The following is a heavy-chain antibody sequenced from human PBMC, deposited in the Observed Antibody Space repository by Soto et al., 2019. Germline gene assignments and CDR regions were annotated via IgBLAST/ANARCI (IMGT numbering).Heavy chain of an antibody. J-gene: IGHJ1*01. CDR3: AKDDSSGYYYAFFQH. CDR2: ISYDGSNK. D-gene: IGHD3-22*01. V-gene: IGHV3-30*18. Sequence: GGSLRLSCAASGFTFSSYGMHWVRQAPGKGLEWVAVISYDGSNKYYADSVKGRFTISRDNSKNTLYLQMNSLRAEDTAVYYCAKDDSSGYYYAFFQHWGQGTLVPVSS. CDR1: GFTFSSYG.